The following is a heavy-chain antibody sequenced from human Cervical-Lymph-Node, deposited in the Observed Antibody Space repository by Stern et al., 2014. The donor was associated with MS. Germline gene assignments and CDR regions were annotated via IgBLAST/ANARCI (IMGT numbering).Heavy chain of an antibody. V-gene: IGHV5-51*01. CDR3: ARPLRGINNAFDA. J-gene: IGHJ3*01. CDR2: IYPEDSDT. Sequence: EMQLVQSGGEVKKAGESLKISCKGSGYSFSNTCIAWVRQMPGQGLEWMGFIYPEDSDTRYSTSFQGQVSISADTSISTTYLHWGSLKASDTAMYFCARPLRGINNAFDAWGQGTMVTVYS. CDR1: GYSFSNTC. D-gene: IGHD3-10*01.